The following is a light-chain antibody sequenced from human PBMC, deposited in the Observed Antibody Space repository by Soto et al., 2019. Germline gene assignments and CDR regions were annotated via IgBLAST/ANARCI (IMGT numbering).Light chain of an antibody. CDR3: QQYGSSPLT. J-gene: IGKJ4*01. CDR1: QSVSSSY. V-gene: IGKV3-20*01. CDR2: DAS. Sequence: EIVLTQSPGTLSLPPGERATLSCRASQSVSSSYLAWYQQKPGQAPRLLIYDASSRATGIPDRFSGSGSGTDFTLTISRLEPEDFAVYYCQQYGSSPLTFGGGTKVDIK.